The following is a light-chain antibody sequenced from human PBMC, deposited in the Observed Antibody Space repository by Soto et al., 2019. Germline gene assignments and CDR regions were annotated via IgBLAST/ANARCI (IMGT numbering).Light chain of an antibody. CDR1: NSNIGSNS. J-gene: IGLJ7*01. CDR2: SNN. V-gene: IGLV1-44*01. Sequence: QSVLTQPPSASGTPGQTVTITCSGSNSNIGSNSVNWFQHLPGAVPKLLIFSNNQRPSGVPDRFSGSKSGTSASLAISGLQTEDEFDYYCSAWDDSLVVVFGGGTQLTVL. CDR3: SAWDDSLVVV.